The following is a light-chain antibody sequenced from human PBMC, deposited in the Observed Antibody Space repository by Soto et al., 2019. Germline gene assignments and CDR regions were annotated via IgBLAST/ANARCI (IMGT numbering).Light chain of an antibody. CDR2: DVS. J-gene: IGLJ2*01. CDR1: SSDVGGYNY. V-gene: IGLV2-14*01. CDR3: SSYTSSSTSVV. Sequence: QSALTQPASVSGSPGQSITISCTGTSSDVGGYNYDSWYQQHPGKAPKLMIYDVSNRPSGVSNRFSCSKSGNTASLTISGLQAEDEADYYCSSYTSSSTSVVFGGGTKLTVL.